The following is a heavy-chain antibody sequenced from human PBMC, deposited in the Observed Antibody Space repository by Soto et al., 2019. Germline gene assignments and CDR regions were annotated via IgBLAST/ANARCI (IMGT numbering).Heavy chain of an antibody. Sequence: EVQLVESGGALVKPGGSLRLSCAASGLTFSNAWMSWVRQAPGKGLEWVGRIKSKTDGGTTDYAAAVEGRFTISREDSKTKVYLQMDSLKTEDTAVYYCATKRTGITTIGPGYWGQGTLVTVSS. V-gene: IGHV3-15*02. D-gene: IGHD1-20*01. CDR3: ATKRTGITTIGPGY. CDR2: IKSKTDGGTT. CDR1: GLTFSNAW. J-gene: IGHJ4*02.